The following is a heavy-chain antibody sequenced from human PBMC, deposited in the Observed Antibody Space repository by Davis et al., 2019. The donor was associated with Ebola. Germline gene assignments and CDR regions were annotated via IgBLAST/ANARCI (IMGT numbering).Heavy chain of an antibody. Sequence: ASVKVSCKASGYTFTSYYMHWVRQAPGQGLEWMGIINPSGGSTSYAQKLQGRVTMTTDTSTSTAYMELRSLKSDDTAVYYCARDPGGMSVARFDYWGQGTLVTVSS. CDR2: INPSGGST. V-gene: IGHV1-46*01. D-gene: IGHD3-16*01. CDR3: ARDPGGMSVARFDY. J-gene: IGHJ4*02. CDR1: GYTFTSYY.